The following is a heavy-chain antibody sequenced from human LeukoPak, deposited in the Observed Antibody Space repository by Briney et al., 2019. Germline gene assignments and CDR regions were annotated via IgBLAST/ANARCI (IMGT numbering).Heavy chain of an antibody. CDR1: GFTFSSYG. CDR3: ARDLAAAGTWFDP. CDR2: IWYDTSNK. Sequence: GGSLRLSCAASGFTFSSYGMNWVRQAPGKGLEWVAVIWYDTSNKYYADSVKGRFTISRDDSKNTLYLQMNSLRAEDTAVYYCARDLAAAGTWFDPWGQGTLVTVSS. V-gene: IGHV3-33*08. D-gene: IGHD6-13*01. J-gene: IGHJ5*02.